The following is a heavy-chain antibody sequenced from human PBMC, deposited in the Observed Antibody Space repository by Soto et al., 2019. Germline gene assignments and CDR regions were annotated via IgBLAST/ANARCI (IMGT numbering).Heavy chain of an antibody. D-gene: IGHD6-13*01. J-gene: IGHJ6*02. V-gene: IGHV3-33*01. Sequence: PGGSLRLSCAASGFTFSSYGMHWVRQAPGTALEWVAVIWYDGSNKYYADSVKGRFTISRDNSKNTLYLQMNSLRAEDTAVYYCAREWQQLVEATYYYYGMDVWGQGTTVTVSS. CDR2: IWYDGSNK. CDR1: GFTFSSYG. CDR3: AREWQQLVEATYYYYGMDV.